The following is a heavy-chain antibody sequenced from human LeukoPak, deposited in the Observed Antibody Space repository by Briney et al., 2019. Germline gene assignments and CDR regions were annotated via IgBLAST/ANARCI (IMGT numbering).Heavy chain of an antibody. D-gene: IGHD3-9*01. V-gene: IGHV1-2*06. J-gene: IGHJ5*02. CDR1: GYTFTVYY. CDR2: INPNSGGT. CDR3: ARGSPITIFLGDWFDP. Sequence: GASVTVSCTASGYTFTVYYMHWVRQAPGQGLEWMGRINPNSGGTNYAQKFQGRVTMTRDTSISTAYMELSRLRSDDTAVYYCARGSPITIFLGDWFDPWGQGTLVTVSS.